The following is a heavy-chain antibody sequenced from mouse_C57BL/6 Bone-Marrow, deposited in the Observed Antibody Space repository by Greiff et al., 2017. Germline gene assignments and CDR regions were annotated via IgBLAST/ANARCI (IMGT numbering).Heavy chain of an antibody. J-gene: IGHJ2*01. Sequence: VHLVESGAELARPGASVKLSCKASGYTFTSYGISWVKQRTGQGLEWIGEIYPRSGNTYYNEKFKGKATLTADKSSSTAYMELRSLTSEDSAVYFCAREGDPFDYWGQGTTLTVSS. CDR1: GYTFTSYG. CDR2: IYPRSGNT. CDR3: AREGDPFDY. V-gene: IGHV1-81*01.